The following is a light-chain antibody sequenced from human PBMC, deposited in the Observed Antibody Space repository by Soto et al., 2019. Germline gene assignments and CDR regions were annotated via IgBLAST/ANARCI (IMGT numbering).Light chain of an antibody. Sequence: QSVLTQPASVSGSPGQSITISCTGTSSDGGGYNYVSWYQQHPGKAPKLMIYEVSNRPSGVSNRFSGSKSGNTASLTISGLQAEDEADYYCSSYTSSSTLRVFGGGTKVTVL. V-gene: IGLV2-14*01. CDR2: EVS. J-gene: IGLJ3*02. CDR1: SSDGGGYNY. CDR3: SSYTSSSTLRV.